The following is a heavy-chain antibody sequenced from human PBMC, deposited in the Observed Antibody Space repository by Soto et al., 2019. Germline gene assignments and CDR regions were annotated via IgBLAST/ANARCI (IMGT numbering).Heavy chain of an antibody. CDR3: ARSGVAALDS. V-gene: IGHV3-21*06. J-gene: IGHJ5*01. D-gene: IGHD2-8*01. CDR1: GFTFRDYS. Sequence: EVQLVESGGGLVKPGGSLRLSCAASGFTFRDYSLTWVRQAPGKGLEWVSSITSKSTYIYYADSVKGRFTISRDNAKSSLYLQMDSLRADDTAVHFCARSGVAALDSWGQGTLVTVSS. CDR2: ITSKSTYI.